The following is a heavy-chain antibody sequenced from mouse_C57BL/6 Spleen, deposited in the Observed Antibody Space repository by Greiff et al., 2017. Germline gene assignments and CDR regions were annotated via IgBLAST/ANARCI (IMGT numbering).Heavy chain of an antibody. Sequence: VQLQQSGAELARPGASVKMSCKASGYTFPSYTMHWVKQRPGQGLEWIGYITPSSGYTKYNQKFKDKATLTADKSSSTAYMQLSSLTDEDSADYYGARFFDGYYELAYWGQGTLVTVSA. J-gene: IGHJ3*01. V-gene: IGHV1-4*01. CDR3: ARFFDGYYELAY. CDR1: GYTFPSYT. D-gene: IGHD2-3*01. CDR2: ITPSSGYT.